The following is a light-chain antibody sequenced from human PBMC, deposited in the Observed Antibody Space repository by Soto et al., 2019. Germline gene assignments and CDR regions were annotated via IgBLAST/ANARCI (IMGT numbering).Light chain of an antibody. Sequence: QSVLTQPASVSGSPGQSITISCTGTSSDVGAYNYVSWYQQHPGEAPKLIIYGVTNRPSGVSYRFSGSKSDYTASLTISGLQAGDEADYDCSSYSTSFFYVFGTGTKVTVL. CDR3: SSYSTSFFYV. J-gene: IGLJ1*01. V-gene: IGLV2-14*01. CDR1: SSDVGAYNY. CDR2: GVT.